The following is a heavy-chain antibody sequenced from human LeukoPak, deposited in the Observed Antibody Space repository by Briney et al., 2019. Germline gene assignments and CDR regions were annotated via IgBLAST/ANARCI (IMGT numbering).Heavy chain of an antibody. Sequence: PGGSLRLSCAASGFTYSTKYMTWVRQAPGKRLEWVSIIYRGTETNYADSVKDRFIISRDFSRNTFFLDLNRLRIDDTAIYYCATGKEWMALDYWGQGSLVTVSS. CDR1: GFTYSTKY. CDR2: IYRGTET. J-gene: IGHJ4*02. D-gene: IGHD5-24*01. CDR3: ATGKEWMALDY. V-gene: IGHV3-66*01.